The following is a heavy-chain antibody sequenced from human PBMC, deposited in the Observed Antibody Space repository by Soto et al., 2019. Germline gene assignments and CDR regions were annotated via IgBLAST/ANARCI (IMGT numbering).Heavy chain of an antibody. CDR3: ARDYYDSSGYYPSPFDY. V-gene: IGHV1-18*01. CDR1: GYTFTSYG. Sequence: ASVKVSCKASGYTFTSYGISWVRQAPGQGLEWMGWISAYNGNTNYAQKLQGRVTMTTDTSTSTAYMELRSLRSDDTAVYYCARDYYDSSGYYPSPFDYWGQATLVTVSS. CDR2: ISAYNGNT. D-gene: IGHD3-22*01. J-gene: IGHJ4*02.